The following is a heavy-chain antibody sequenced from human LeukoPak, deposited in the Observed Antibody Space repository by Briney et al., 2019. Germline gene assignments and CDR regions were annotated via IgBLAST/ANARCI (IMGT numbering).Heavy chain of an antibody. J-gene: IGHJ4*02. V-gene: IGHV3-33*01. CDR3: ARGSEKGYYDFWSGYSSSGLEY. Sequence: GGSLRLSCAASGFTFSSYGMHWVRQAPGKGLEWVAVIWYDGSNKYYADSVKGRFTISRDNSKNTLYLQMNSLRAEDTAVYYCARGSEKGYYDFWSGYSSSGLEYWGQGTLVTVSS. CDR2: IWYDGSNK. D-gene: IGHD3-3*01. CDR1: GFTFSSYG.